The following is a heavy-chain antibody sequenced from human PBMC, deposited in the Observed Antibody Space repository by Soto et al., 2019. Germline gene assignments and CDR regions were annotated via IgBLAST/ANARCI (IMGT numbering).Heavy chain of an antibody. J-gene: IGHJ4*02. CDR2: IRVNNGDT. CDR1: GYTLTNSG. CDR3: ARGLGYSVIDVHY. D-gene: IGHD4-4*01. Sequence: QVQLVQSGAEVKKPGASVKVSCTASGYTLTNSGFSWVRQAPGQGLEWVGWIRVNNGDTHYAQKLQGRVTMTTDTSTSTAFMELGSLRADDTAVYYCARGLGYSVIDVHYWGQGTLISAAS. V-gene: IGHV1-18*01.